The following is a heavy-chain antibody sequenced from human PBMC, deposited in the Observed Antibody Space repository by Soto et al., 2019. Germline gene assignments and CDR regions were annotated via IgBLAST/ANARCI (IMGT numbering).Heavy chain of an antibody. J-gene: IGHJ4*02. CDR2: ISYDGSTK. CDR3: AKEGNSWYYFDY. CDR1: GFTFSSYG. V-gene: IGHV3-30*18. D-gene: IGHD6-13*01. Sequence: QVQLVESGGGVVQPGRSLRLSCAASGFTFSSYGMHWVRQAPGKGLEWVAVISYDGSTKYYADSVKGRFTISRDNSKNTLYLQMNSLRAEDTAVYYCAKEGNSWYYFDYWGQGTLVTVSS.